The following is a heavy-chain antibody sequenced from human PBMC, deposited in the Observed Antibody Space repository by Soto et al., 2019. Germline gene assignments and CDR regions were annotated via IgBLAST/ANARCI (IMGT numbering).Heavy chain of an antibody. Sequence: PGGSLRLFCAASGFTFSSYSMNWVRQAPGKGLEWVSSISSSSSYIYYADSVKGRFTISRDNAKNSLYLQMNSLRAEDTAVYYCARSRIAATRFYYYYYYMDVWGKGTTVTVSS. CDR3: ARSRIAATRFYYYYYYMDV. J-gene: IGHJ6*03. D-gene: IGHD5-12*01. CDR2: ISSSSSYI. V-gene: IGHV3-21*01. CDR1: GFTFSSYS.